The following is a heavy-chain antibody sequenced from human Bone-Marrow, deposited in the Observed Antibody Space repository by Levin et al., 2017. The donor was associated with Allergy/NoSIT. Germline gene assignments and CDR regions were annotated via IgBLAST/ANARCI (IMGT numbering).Heavy chain of an antibody. D-gene: IGHD3-3*01. V-gene: IGHV3-74*01. CDR2: INGDGTST. J-gene: IGHJ4*02. Sequence: SCAASEFTFSSYNMFWIRQGPGKGLEFVSRINGDGTSTSYADSVKGRFTVSRDQSTLYLQMDSLTVEDKAVYYCARDYLLGDLWSANCAGFWGQGTLVTVSS. CDR1: EFTFSSYN. CDR3: ARDYLLGDLWSANCAGF.